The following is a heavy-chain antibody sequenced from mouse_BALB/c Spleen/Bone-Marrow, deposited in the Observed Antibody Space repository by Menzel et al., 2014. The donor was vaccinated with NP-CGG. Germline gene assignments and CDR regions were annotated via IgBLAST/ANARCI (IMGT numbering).Heavy chain of an antibody. J-gene: IGHJ1*01. D-gene: IGHD4-1*01. Sequence: VQRVESGPGLVAPSRSLSITCSVSGFSLXSYGVHWVRQPPGKGLEWLGVIWAGGSTNYNSALMSRLSISKDNSKSQVFLKMNSLQTDDTAMYYCARDLGRYFDVWGAGTTVTVSS. CDR1: GFSLXSYG. V-gene: IGHV2-9*02. CDR3: ARDLGRYFDV. CDR2: IWAGGST.